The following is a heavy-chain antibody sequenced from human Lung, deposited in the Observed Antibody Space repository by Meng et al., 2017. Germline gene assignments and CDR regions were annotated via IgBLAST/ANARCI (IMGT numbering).Heavy chain of an antibody. CDR3: ARGPTTMAHDFDY. J-gene: IGHJ4*02. Sequence: QVHLKQWGAGLLEPSETRSRTCVVSGGSFSDYYWSWIRQPPGKGLEWIGEINHSGSTNYNPSLESRATISVDTSQNNLSLKLSSVTAADSAVYYCARGPTTMAHDFDYWGQGTLVTVSS. D-gene: IGHD4-11*01. CDR2: INHSGST. CDR1: GGSFSDYY. V-gene: IGHV4-34*01.